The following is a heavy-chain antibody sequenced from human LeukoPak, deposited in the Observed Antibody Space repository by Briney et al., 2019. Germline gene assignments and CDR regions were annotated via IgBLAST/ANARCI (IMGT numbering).Heavy chain of an antibody. Sequence: GGSLRLSCAASGFTFDDYTMHWVRQAPGKGLEWVSLISWDGGSTYYADSVKGRFTISRDNSKNSLYLQMNSLRAEDTALYYCAKDTIARGYSGYEWGAFDIWAKGQWSPSLQ. CDR1: GFTFDDYT. CDR3: AKDTIARGYSGYEWGAFDI. V-gene: IGHV3-43D*03. D-gene: IGHD5-12*01. J-gene: IGHJ3*02. CDR2: ISWDGGST.